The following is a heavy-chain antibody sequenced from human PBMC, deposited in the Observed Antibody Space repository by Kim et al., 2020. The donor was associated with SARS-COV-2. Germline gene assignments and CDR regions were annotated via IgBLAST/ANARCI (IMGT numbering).Heavy chain of an antibody. D-gene: IGHD3-3*01. J-gene: IGHJ2*01. CDR3: AKGTYYDFWSGYFWYFDL. CDR1: GFTFSSYA. V-gene: IGHV3-23*01. CDR2: ISGSGGST. Sequence: GGSLRLSCAASGFTFSSYAMSWVRQAPGKGLEWVSAISGSGGSTYYADSVKGRFTISRDNSKNTLYLQMNSLRAEDTAVYYCAKGTYYDFWSGYFWYFDLWGRGTLVTVSS.